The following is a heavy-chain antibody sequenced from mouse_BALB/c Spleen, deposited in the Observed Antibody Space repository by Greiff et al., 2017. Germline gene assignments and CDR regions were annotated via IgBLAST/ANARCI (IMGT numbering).Heavy chain of an antibody. CDR3: ARWAVVPSAMDY. CDR2: ISYSGST. V-gene: IGHV3-8*02. Sequence: EVQRVESGPSLVKPSQTLSLTCSVTGDSITSGYWNWIRKFPGNKLEYMGYISYSGSTYYNPSLKSRISITRDTSKNQYYLQLNSVTTEDTATYYCARWAVVPSAMDYWGQGTSVTVSS. J-gene: IGHJ4*01. CDR1: GDSITSGY. D-gene: IGHD1-1*01.